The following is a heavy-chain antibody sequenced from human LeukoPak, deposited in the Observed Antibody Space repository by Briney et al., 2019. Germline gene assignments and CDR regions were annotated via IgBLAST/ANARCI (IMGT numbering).Heavy chain of an antibody. J-gene: IGHJ4*02. CDR1: GFTFSSYG. CDR3: ARESGSYSSDY. Sequence: GGSLRLSCAASGFTFSSYGMNWVRQAPGKGLEWVSSISSSSSYIYYADSVKGRFTISRDNAKNSLYLQMNSLRAEDTAVYYCARESGSYSSDYWGQGTLVTVSS. D-gene: IGHD1-26*01. CDR2: ISSSSSYI. V-gene: IGHV3-21*01.